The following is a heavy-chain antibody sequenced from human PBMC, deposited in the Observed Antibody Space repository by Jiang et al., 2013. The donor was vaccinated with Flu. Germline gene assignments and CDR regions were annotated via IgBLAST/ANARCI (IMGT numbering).Heavy chain of an antibody. CDR2: IYYSGSI. CDR3: ARAGPITNYHYYGLDV. V-gene: IGHV4-59*01. J-gene: IGHJ6*04. D-gene: IGHD5-24*01. Sequence: GPGLVKPPETLSLTCTVSGGSIDSYYWNWIRQPPGKGLEWIGYIYYSGSIKYNPSLKSRVTISADTSRKQISLKLSSVTAADTAVYYCARAGPITNYHYYGLDVWGKGTTVTVSS. CDR1: GGSIDSYY.